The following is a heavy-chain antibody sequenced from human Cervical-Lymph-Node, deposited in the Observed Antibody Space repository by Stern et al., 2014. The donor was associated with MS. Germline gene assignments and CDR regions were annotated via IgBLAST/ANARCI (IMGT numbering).Heavy chain of an antibody. CDR3: ARASTPDYTNSGYYTAMDV. CDR1: GGSFTTFA. CDR2: IIPVFGEP. D-gene: IGHD4-11*01. J-gene: IGHJ6*02. Sequence: QMQLVQSGAEVKKPGSSVRVSCKASGGSFTTFAVSWVRQAPGQGLEWMGGIIPVFGEPNLAQMFQDRLTITADISTRTVYMELSSLGSDDTALYYCARASTPDYTNSGYYTAMDVWGQGTTVIVSS. V-gene: IGHV1-69*06.